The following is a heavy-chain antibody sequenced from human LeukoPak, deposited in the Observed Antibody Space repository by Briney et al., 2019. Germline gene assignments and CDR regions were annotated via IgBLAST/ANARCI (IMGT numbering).Heavy chain of an antibody. CDR1: GGTLSDYV. CDR3: ATYDIMTGFDY. D-gene: IGHD3-9*01. J-gene: IGHJ4*02. CDR2: ISPMSHKT. Sequence: ASVKLSCKASGGTLSDYVISWVRQAPGQGLERMGGISPMSHKTNYAQKFQGRVAITADDSTSTAYLELRSLRSEDTAVYYCATYDIMTGFDYWGQGTLVPASS. V-gene: IGHV1-69*13.